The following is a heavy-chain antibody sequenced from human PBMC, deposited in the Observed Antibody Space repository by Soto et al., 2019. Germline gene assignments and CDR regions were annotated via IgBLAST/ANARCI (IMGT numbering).Heavy chain of an antibody. CDR1: GGSFSGYY. J-gene: IGHJ5*02. CDR3: ARGEADIVVVVAAKTGDNWFSP. CDR2: INHSGST. V-gene: IGHV4-34*01. D-gene: IGHD2-15*01. Sequence: QVQLQQWGAGLLKPSETLSLTCAVYGGSFSGYYWSWIRQPPGKGLEWIGEINHSGSTNYNPSLKSRVNISVDTSKDQFALKLGSVTAADRAVYYCARGEADIVVVVAAKTGDNWFSPWGQGTLVTVSS.